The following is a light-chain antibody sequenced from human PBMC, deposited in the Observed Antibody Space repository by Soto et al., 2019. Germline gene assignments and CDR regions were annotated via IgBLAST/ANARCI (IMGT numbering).Light chain of an antibody. V-gene: IGKV3-15*01. J-gene: IGKJ1*01. CDR1: ESVSIN. Sequence: IVMMQSPATLSVSPGESATLFCRASESVSINLAWYQQTPGQAPRLLIYGASTRSTGVPARFSGRGSGTEFALSISSLQSEDCAVYDCQQYNKWPLAFGQGTKVEIK. CDR2: GAS. CDR3: QQYNKWPLA.